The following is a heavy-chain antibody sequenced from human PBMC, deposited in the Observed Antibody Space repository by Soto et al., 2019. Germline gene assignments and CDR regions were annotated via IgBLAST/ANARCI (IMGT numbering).Heavy chain of an antibody. CDR3: AREEKQLSRYGGDFDY. J-gene: IGHJ4*02. V-gene: IGHV4-61*01. Sequence: SETLSLTCSVSDGSVNSGNYYWSWIRQPPGKGLEWIGHIYYIGTTDYTPSLKSRVTISVDTSKNQFSLKVTSVTAADTAVYFCAREEKQLSRYGGDFDYWGQGILVTVSS. CDR2: IYYIGTT. CDR1: DGSVNSGNYY. D-gene: IGHD3-16*01.